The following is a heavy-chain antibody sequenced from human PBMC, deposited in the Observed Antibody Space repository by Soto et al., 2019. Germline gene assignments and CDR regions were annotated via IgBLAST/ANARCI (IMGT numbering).Heavy chain of an antibody. CDR2: YDPADGET. D-gene: IGHD2-15*01. CDR3: ATNRRYCSGGRCSDGFDP. J-gene: IGHJ5*02. CDR1: GYSVTDLA. V-gene: IGHV1-24*01. Sequence: ASVKVSCKVSGYSVTDLAMHWVRLAPGKGLEWVGGYDPADGETTYAQNFQGRATLTEDSSTDTSYMELSSLRSEDTAVYYCATNRRYCSGGRCSDGFDPWGQGTLVTVSS.